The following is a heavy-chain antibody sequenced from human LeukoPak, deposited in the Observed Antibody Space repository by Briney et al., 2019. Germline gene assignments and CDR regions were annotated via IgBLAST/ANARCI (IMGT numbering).Heavy chain of an antibody. CDR1: GGSISSYY. CDR3: ARAHSSSWYEGNAFDI. CDR2: IYYSGST. Sequence: SETLSLTCTVSGGSISSYYWSWIRQPPGKGLEWIGYIYYSGSTNYNPSLKSRVTISVDTSKNQFSLKLSSVTAADTAVYYCARAHSSSWYEGNAFDIWGQGTMVTVSS. J-gene: IGHJ3*02. V-gene: IGHV4-59*01. D-gene: IGHD6-13*01.